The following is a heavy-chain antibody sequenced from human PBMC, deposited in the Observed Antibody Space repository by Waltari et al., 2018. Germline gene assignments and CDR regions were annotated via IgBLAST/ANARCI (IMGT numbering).Heavy chain of an antibody. CDR3: ARGYSSSRRFDY. CDR2: IYHSGST. D-gene: IGHD6-13*01. Sequence: QVQLQESGPGLVKPSQTLSLTCTVSGCSISSGGYYWSWIRQHPGKGLEWIGYIYHSGSTYYNPSLKSRVTISVDRSKNQFSLKLSSVTAADTAVYYCARGYSSSRRFDYWGQGTLVTVSS. CDR1: GCSISSGGYY. V-gene: IGHV4-31*03. J-gene: IGHJ4*02.